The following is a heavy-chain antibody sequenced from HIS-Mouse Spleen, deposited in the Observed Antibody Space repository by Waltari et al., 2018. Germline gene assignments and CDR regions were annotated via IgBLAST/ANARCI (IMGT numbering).Heavy chain of an antibody. Sequence: EVQLVESGGGLVQPGGSLRLSCAASGFTFSSYSMNWVRQAPGKGLGWVSDISSSSSTIYYADSVKGRLTISRDNAKNSLYLQMNSLRAEDTAVYSCARRKWGHDAFDIWGQGTMVTVSS. J-gene: IGHJ3*02. CDR2: ISSSSSTI. D-gene: IGHD1-26*01. V-gene: IGHV3-48*01. CDR3: ARRKWGHDAFDI. CDR1: GFTFSSYS.